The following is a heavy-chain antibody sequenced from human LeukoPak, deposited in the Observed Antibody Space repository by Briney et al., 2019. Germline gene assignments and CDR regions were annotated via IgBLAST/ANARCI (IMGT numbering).Heavy chain of an antibody. CDR3: ARDPTTTVDNYYYYYYMDV. Sequence: PGGSLRLSCAASGFAFSSYAMHWVRQAPGKGLEWVAVISYDGSNKYYADSVKGRFTISRDNSKNTLYLQMNSLRAEDAAVYYCARDPTTTVDNYYYYYYMDVWGKGTTVTVSS. J-gene: IGHJ6*03. CDR1: GFAFSSYA. V-gene: IGHV3-30*04. CDR2: ISYDGSNK. D-gene: IGHD4-11*01.